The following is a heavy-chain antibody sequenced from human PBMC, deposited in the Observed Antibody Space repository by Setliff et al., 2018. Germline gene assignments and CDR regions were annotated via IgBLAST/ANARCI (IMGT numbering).Heavy chain of an antibody. CDR1: GGSISSGDYY. Sequence: PSETLSLTCTVSGGSISSGDYYWSWIRQPPGKGLEWIGYIYYSGNTYYNPSLKSRVTISVDTSKNQFSLKLSSVTAADTAVYYCAREAPGYAFDIWGQGTMVTV. D-gene: IGHD1-1*01. J-gene: IGHJ3*02. CDR3: AREAPGYAFDI. CDR2: IYYSGNT. V-gene: IGHV4-30-4*08.